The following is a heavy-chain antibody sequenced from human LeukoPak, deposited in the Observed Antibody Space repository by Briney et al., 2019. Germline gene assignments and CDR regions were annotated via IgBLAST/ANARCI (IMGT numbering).Heavy chain of an antibody. CDR3: AKNGRDNHDRYFFEF. CDR1: GFSFSNCA. J-gene: IGHJ4*02. Sequence: GGSLRLSCAAFGFSFSNCAMSWVRQAPGMGLEWVSSISGSGAGTNYADSVKGRFSISRDNSKNTLYLQMNSLRAEDTAVYYCAKNGRDNHDRYFFEFWREGTLVRVSS. D-gene: IGHD1-14*01. V-gene: IGHV3-23*01. CDR2: ISGSGAGT.